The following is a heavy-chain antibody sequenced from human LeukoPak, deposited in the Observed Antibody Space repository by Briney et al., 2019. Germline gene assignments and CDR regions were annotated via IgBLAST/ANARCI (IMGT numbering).Heavy chain of an antibody. CDR1: GYPFTSYS. D-gene: IGHD3-9*01. V-gene: IGHV1-18*04. CDR3: ARDFGYDDILTGYSPFDS. J-gene: IGHJ4*02. CDR2: INTYNADT. Sequence: EASVKVSCKASGYPFTSYSISWVRQAPGQGLEWMGWINTYNADTHYAQNFQGRFTMTTDRSTSTAYMELRSLRSDDTAMYYCARDFGYDDILTGYSPFDSWGQGTLVTVSS.